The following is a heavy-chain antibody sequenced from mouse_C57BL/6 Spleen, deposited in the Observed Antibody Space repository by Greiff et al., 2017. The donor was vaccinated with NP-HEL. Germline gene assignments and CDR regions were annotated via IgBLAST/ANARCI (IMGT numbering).Heavy chain of an antibody. V-gene: IGHV1-26*01. J-gene: IGHJ4*01. Sequence: EVQLQQSGPELVKPGASVKISCKASGYTFTDYYMNWVKQSHGKSLEWIGDINPNNGGTSYNQKFKGKATLTVDKSSSTAYMELRSLTSEDSAVYYCARPYDYFYAMDYWGQGTSVTVSS. CDR1: GYTFTDYY. D-gene: IGHD2-4*01. CDR2: INPNNGGT. CDR3: ARPYDYFYAMDY.